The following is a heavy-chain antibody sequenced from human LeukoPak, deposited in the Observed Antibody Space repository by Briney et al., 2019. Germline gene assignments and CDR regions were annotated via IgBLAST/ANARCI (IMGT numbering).Heavy chain of an antibody. Sequence: GGSLRLSCAASGFTFSSYAMSWVRQAPGKGLEWVSAISGSGGSTYYADSVKGRFTISRDNSKNTLYLQMNSLRAEDTAVYYCARQTGDDFWSGYPPYYYYYMGVWGKGTTVTVSS. V-gene: IGHV3-23*01. CDR3: ARQTGDDFWSGYPPYYYYYMGV. J-gene: IGHJ6*03. CDR1: GFTFSSYA. D-gene: IGHD3-3*01. CDR2: ISGSGGST.